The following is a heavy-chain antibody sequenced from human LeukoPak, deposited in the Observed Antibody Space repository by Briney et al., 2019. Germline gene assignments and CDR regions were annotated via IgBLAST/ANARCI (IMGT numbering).Heavy chain of an antibody. V-gene: IGHV1-69*05. J-gene: IGHJ6*03. D-gene: IGHD3-22*01. Sequence: SVKVSCKASGGTFSSYAISWVRQAPGQGLEWMGGSIPIFGTANYAQKFQGRVTITTDESTSTAYMELSSLRSEDTAVYYCTTYYYDSSGYYYYYMDVWGKGTTVTVSS. CDR3: TTYYYDSSGYYYYYMDV. CDR1: GGTFSSYA. CDR2: SIPIFGTA.